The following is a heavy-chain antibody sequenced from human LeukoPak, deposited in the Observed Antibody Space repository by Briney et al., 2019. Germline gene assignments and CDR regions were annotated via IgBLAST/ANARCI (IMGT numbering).Heavy chain of an antibody. CDR1: GGTFSSYA. CDR3: ARDPSLGYGDYVARSKNAFDI. J-gene: IGHJ3*02. Sequence: ASVKVSCTASGGTFSSYAISWVRQAPGQGLEWMGGIIPIFGTANYAQKFQGRVTITADESTSTAYMELSSLRSEDAAVYYCARDPSLGYGDYVARSKNAFDIWGQGTMVTVSS. V-gene: IGHV1-69*13. D-gene: IGHD4-17*01. CDR2: IIPIFGTA.